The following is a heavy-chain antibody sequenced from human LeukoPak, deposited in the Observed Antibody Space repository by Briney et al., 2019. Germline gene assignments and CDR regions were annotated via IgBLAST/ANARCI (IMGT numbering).Heavy chain of an antibody. CDR3: ARVGLGYYFDY. CDR1: GFTFSSYS. D-gene: IGHD4-17*01. CDR2: ISSSSSYI. V-gene: IGHV3-21*01. Sequence: PGGSLRLSCAASGFTFSSYSMNWVRQAPGKGLEWVSSISSSSSYIYYADSVKGRFTISRDNAKNSLYLPMNRLRAEDTAVYYCARVGLGYYFDYWGQGTLVTVSS. J-gene: IGHJ4*02.